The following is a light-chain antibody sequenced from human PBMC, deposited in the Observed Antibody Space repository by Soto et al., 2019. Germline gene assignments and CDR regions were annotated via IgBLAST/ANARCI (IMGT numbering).Light chain of an antibody. CDR1: SSNIGAGYA. V-gene: IGLV1-40*01. J-gene: IGLJ1*01. Sequence: QSVLTQPPSVSGAPGQTITISCSGTSSNIGAGYAVHWYQHLPGTAPKLLIFDNTDRPSGVPDRFSGSRSGASASLAIAGLQADDEGDYYCQSSDNSPDTSHVFGSGTKVTVL. CDR2: DNT. CDR3: QSSDNSPDTSHV.